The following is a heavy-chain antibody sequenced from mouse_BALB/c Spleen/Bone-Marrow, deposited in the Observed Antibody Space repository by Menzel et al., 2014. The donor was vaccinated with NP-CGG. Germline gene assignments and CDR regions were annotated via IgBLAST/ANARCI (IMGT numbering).Heavy chain of an antibody. CDR2: INPDSSTI. Sequence: EVQVVESGGGLVQPGGSLKLSCAASGFDFSRYWMSWVRQAPGKGLEWIGEINPDSSTINYTPSLKDKFIISRDYAKNTLYLQMSKVRSEDTALYYCARLGYYGSSDYWGQGTTLTVSS. CDR3: ARLGYYGSSDY. CDR1: GFDFSRYW. J-gene: IGHJ2*01. D-gene: IGHD1-1*01. V-gene: IGHV4-1*02.